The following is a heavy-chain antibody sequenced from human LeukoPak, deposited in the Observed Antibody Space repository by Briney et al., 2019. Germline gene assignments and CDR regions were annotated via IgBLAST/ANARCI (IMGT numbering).Heavy chain of an antibody. Sequence: PGGSLRLSCAASGFTFSDYYMSWIRQAPGKGLEWVSYISSSSSYTNYADSVKGRFTISRDNAKNSLYLQMNSLRAEDTAVYYCAKDRGPFLVGFFDYWGQGTLVTVSS. D-gene: IGHD1-26*01. CDR3: AKDRGPFLVGFFDY. V-gene: IGHV3-11*05. CDR2: ISSSSSYT. J-gene: IGHJ4*02. CDR1: GFTFSDYY.